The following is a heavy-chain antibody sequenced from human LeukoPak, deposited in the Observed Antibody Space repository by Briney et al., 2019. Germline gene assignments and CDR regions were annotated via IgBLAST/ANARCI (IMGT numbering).Heavy chain of an antibody. V-gene: IGHV1-69*05. CDR2: IIPIFGTA. CDR1: GGTFSSYA. CDR3: ATTYCSSTSCSLDY. D-gene: IGHD2-2*01. J-gene: IGHJ4*02. Sequence: GASVKVSCKDSGGTFSSYAISWVRQAPGQGLECMGGIIPIFGTANYAQKFQGRVTITTDESTSTAYMELSSLRSEDTAVYYCATTYCSSTSCSLDYWGQGTLVTVSS.